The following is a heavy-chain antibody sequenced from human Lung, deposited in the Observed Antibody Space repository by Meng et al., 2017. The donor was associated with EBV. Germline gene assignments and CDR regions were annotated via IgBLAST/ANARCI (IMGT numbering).Heavy chain of an antibody. Sequence: NESRATMVRPPLTTHLTCTGYAFSLTTSGWGLGCIRQAPETAVGLLAHIDCEDDKRYLPCLKSMLTITNDTTKYQEVRTMTYMDPVDTATYYYAHVSSGTYFDHWGHGTLVTVSS. D-gene: IGHD3-22*01. CDR2: IDCEDDK. CDR3: AHVSSGTYFDH. V-gene: IGHV2-5*02. CDR1: AFSLTTSGWG. J-gene: IGHJ4*01.